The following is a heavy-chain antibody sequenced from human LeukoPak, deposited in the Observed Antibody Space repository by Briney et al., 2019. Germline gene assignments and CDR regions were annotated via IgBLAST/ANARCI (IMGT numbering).Heavy chain of an antibody. J-gene: IGHJ3*02. D-gene: IGHD1-14*01. V-gene: IGHV3-21*01. CDR3: ARDLSRGKPHAFDI. Sequence: GSLKLSCAASGFTFSSYSMNWVRQAPGKGLEWVSPISSSSSYIYYADSVRGQFTISRDNAKKSLYLQMNSLRAEDTAVYYCARDLSRGKPHAFDIWGQGTMVTVSS. CDR1: GFTFSSYS. CDR2: ISSSSSYI.